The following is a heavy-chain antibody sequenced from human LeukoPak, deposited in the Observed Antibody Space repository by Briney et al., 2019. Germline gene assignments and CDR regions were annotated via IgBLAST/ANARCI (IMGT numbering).Heavy chain of an antibody. Sequence: SETLSLTCAVYGGSFSGYYWSWIRQPPGKGLEWIGEINHSGSTNYNPSLKSRVTISVDTSKNQFSLKLSSVTAADTAVYYCVGGRFDPWGQGTLVTVSS. V-gene: IGHV4-34*01. CDR1: GGSFSGYY. CDR2: INHSGST. J-gene: IGHJ5*02. CDR3: VGGRFDP.